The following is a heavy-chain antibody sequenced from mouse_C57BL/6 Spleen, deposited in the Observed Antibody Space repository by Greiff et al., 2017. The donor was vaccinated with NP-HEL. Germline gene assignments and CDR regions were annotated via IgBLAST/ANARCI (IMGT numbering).Heavy chain of an antibody. Sequence: EVQLQQSGPELVKPGASVKIPCKASGYTFTDYNMDWVKQSHGKSLEWIGDINPNNGGTIYNQKFKGKATLTVDKSSSTAYMELRSLTSEDTAVYYCARRDYYGSSSYYAMDYWGQGTSVTVSS. D-gene: IGHD1-1*01. J-gene: IGHJ4*01. CDR3: ARRDYYGSSSYYAMDY. CDR1: GYTFTDYN. CDR2: INPNNGGT. V-gene: IGHV1-18*01.